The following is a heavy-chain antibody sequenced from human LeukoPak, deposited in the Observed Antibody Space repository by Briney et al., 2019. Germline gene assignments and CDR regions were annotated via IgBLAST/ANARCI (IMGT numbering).Heavy chain of an antibody. CDR1: GGSISSYY. Sequence: SETLSLTCTVSGGSISSYYWSWIRQPPGKGLEWIGYIYYSGSTNYNPSLKSRVTISVDTSKNQFSLKLISVTAADTAVYYCARAGLFYDYVWGRPFPLGYWGQGTLVTVSS. J-gene: IGHJ4*02. CDR3: ARAGLFYDYVWGRPFPLGY. CDR2: IYYSGST. D-gene: IGHD3-16*01. V-gene: IGHV4-59*01.